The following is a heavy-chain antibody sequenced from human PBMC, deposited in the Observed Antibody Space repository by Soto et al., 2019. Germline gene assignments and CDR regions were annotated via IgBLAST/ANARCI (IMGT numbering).Heavy chain of an antibody. D-gene: IGHD6-6*01. CDR1: GYSFTSYW. Sequence: GESLKISCKGSGYSFTSYWISWVRQVPGKGLEWMGRIDPSDSYTNYSPSFQGHVTISADKSISTAYLQWSSLKASDTAMYYCARDIAARPNYYGMDVWGQGTTVTVSS. CDR3: ARDIAARPNYYGMDV. V-gene: IGHV5-10-1*01. J-gene: IGHJ6*02. CDR2: IDPSDSYT.